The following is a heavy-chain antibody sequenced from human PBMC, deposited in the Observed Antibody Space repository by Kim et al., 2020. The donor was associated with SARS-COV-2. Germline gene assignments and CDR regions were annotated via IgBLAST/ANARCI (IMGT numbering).Heavy chain of an antibody. CDR3: ARGLDIVVVDYYYGMDV. J-gene: IGHJ6*02. V-gene: IGHV3-30*07. D-gene: IGHD2-2*03. Sequence: MKGRLTISRDNSKNALYLQMNSLRAEDTAVYYCARGLDIVVVDYYYGMDVWGQGTTVTVSS.